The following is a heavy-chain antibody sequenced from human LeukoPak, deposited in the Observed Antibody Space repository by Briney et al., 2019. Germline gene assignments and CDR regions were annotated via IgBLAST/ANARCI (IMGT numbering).Heavy chain of an antibody. V-gene: IGHV1-18*01. Sequence: ASVKVSCKASGYTFTSYGISWVRQVPGQGLEWMGWISAYNGNTDYAQKLQGRVTMTTDTSTSTAYMELRSLRSDDTAVYYCARGVGDFWSGYQYYFDYWGQGTLVTVSS. CDR2: ISAYNGNT. D-gene: IGHD3-3*01. CDR1: GYTFTSYG. J-gene: IGHJ4*02. CDR3: ARGVGDFWSGYQYYFDY.